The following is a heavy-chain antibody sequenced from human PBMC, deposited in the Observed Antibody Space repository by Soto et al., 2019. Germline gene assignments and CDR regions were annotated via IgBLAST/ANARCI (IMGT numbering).Heavy chain of an antibody. J-gene: IGHJ5*02. CDR2: IATYNGAT. V-gene: IGHV1-18*01. CDR1: GVAITSNS. Sequence: SVEVCCKAPGVAITSNSSSWVHQSPGQGLEWMGWIATYNGATNYAQKFQERCTMTTDTSTSTVYMELRSLRSDDTDVYFCARAYYHDNSAPFRWYDPWGRGTLVTVYS. D-gene: IGHD3-22*01. CDR3: ARAYYHDNSAPFRWYDP.